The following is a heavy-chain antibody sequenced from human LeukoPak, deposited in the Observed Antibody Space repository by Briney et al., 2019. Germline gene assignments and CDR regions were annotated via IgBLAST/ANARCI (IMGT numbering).Heavy chain of an antibody. Sequence: GGSLRLSCAASGFTFSSYAMSWVRQAPGKGLEWVSAISASGGSTYYADSVKGRFSISRDNSKNTLYLQMNSLRAEDTAVDYCAKSEGREDRTINFDYWGQGTLVTVYS. CDR2: ISASGGST. CDR3: AKSEGREDRTINFDY. CDR1: GFTFSSYA. J-gene: IGHJ4*02. V-gene: IGHV3-23*01. D-gene: IGHD1-1*01.